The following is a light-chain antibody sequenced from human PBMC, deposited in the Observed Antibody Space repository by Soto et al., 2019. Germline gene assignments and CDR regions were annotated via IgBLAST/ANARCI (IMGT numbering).Light chain of an antibody. V-gene: IGKV3-11*01. CDR3: QQRSNWPPEYT. CDR2: DAS. CDR1: QSVSSY. Sequence: EIVLTQSPSPLSLSPGERATLSCRASQSVSSYLAWYQQKPGQAPRLLIYDASNRATDIPARFRGSGSGTDITLTISSREPEDFAVESGQQRSNWPPEYTFGQGTKLEIK. J-gene: IGKJ2*01.